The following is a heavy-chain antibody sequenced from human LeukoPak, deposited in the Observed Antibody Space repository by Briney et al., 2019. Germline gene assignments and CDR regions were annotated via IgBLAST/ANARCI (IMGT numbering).Heavy chain of an antibody. CDR1: GFTFSSYG. D-gene: IGHD2-2*01. CDR3: AMNTGSSAFDI. J-gene: IGHJ3*02. Sequence: GGSLRLSCAASGFTFSSYGMHWVRQAPGKGLEWVAVISYDGSNKYYADSVKGRFTISRDNSKNTLYLQMNSPRAEDTAVYYCAMNTGSSAFDIWGQGTMVTVSS. CDR2: ISYDGSNK. V-gene: IGHV3-30*03.